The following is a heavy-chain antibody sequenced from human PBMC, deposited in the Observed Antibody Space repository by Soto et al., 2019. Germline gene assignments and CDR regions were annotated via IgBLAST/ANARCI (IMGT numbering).Heavy chain of an antibody. Sequence: SETLSLTCTVSGGSISSGCYYWSWIRQHPGKGLEWIGYIYYRGSTYYNPSLKSRVTISVHTSKNAISLQLSSVTAADTAVYYCERENENGDYAYFDYWGQGTLVTVSS. CDR3: ERENENGDYAYFDY. CDR1: GGSISSGCYY. V-gene: IGHV4-61*01. D-gene: IGHD4-17*01. CDR2: IYYRGST. J-gene: IGHJ4*02.